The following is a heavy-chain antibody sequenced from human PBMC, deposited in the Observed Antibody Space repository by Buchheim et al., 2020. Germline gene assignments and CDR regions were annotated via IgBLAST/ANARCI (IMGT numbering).Heavy chain of an antibody. J-gene: IGHJ4*02. Sequence: QVQLVESGGGVVQPGRSLRLSCAASGFTFSRYGMQWVRQAPGKGLEWVAVISYDGSNEFYADSVKGRVTISRDNSKNTLYLQMNSLRTEDTAVYYCAKEEVYYLDFWGLGTL. CDR1: GFTFSRYG. CDR2: ISYDGSNE. V-gene: IGHV3-30*18. CDR3: AKEEVYYLDF.